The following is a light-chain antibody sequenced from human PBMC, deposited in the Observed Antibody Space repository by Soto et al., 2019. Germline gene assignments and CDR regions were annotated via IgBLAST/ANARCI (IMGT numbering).Light chain of an antibody. Sequence: QSALTQPASVSGSPGQSIAISSTGTRSDVGAYNYVSWYQQQPGKAPKLMISEVTNRPSGVSDRFSGSKSGNTASLTISGLQAEDEADYYCSSFTSRFTFVFGTGTKVTVL. V-gene: IGLV2-14*01. CDR2: EVT. CDR3: SSFTSRFTFV. CDR1: RSDVGAYNY. J-gene: IGLJ1*01.